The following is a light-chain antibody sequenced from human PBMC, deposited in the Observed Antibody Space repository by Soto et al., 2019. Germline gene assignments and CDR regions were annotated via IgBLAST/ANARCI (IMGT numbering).Light chain of an antibody. CDR2: GTS. J-gene: IGKJ4*01. CDR1: QGIGTF. Sequence: DIQMTQSPSAMSASVGDRVTITCRASQGIGTFLTWFQQKPGRVPKRLIYGTSSLQNGVPARFSGTGSGTEFTLTINSLQPEDFATYYCLQHAGYRFTFGGGTRVEVK. CDR3: LQHAGYRFT. V-gene: IGKV1-17*03.